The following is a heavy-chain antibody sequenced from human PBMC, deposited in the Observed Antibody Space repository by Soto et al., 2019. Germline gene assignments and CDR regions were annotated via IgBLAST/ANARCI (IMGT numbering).Heavy chain of an antibody. J-gene: IGHJ4*02. Sequence: QLQLQESGPGLVKPSETLSLTCSVSGDSINSDKYYWGWIRQPPGKGLEWIGSIYYRGNTYYNPSLQPRVTISLDKSKSQFSLKLNSVTAAVSAVYFCARLEGLATISYYFDFWGQGALVTVSS. CDR1: GDSINSDKYY. D-gene: IGHD3-9*01. V-gene: IGHV4-39*01. CDR2: IYYRGNT. CDR3: ARLEGLATISYYFDF.